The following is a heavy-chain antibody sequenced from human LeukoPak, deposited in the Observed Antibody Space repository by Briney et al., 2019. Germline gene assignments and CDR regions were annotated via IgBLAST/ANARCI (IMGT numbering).Heavy chain of an antibody. J-gene: IGHJ4*02. CDR2: IYYSGST. Sequence: PSETLSLTCTVSGGSISSYYWSWIRQPPGKGLEWIGYIYYSGSTNYSPSLKSRATISVDTSKSHLSLKLNSVTAADTAVYYCAREGRVTGYFDYWGRGILVTVSS. CDR1: GGSISSYY. V-gene: IGHV4-59*01. CDR3: AREGRVTGYFDY.